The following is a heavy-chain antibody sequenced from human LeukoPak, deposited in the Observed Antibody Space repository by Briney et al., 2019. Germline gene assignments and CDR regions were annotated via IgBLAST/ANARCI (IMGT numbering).Heavy chain of an antibody. D-gene: IGHD2-2*01. CDR3: ARVVPAAEYYYYYYGMDV. CDR1: GGSISSGGYS. V-gene: IGHV4-30-2*01. J-gene: IGHJ6*02. CDR2: IYHSGST. Sequence: NTSETLSLTCAVSGGSISSGGYSWSWIRQPPGKGLELIGYIYHSGSTYYNPSLKSRVTISVDRSKNQFSLKLSSVTAADTAVYYCARVVPAAEYYYYYYGMDVWGQGTTVTVSS.